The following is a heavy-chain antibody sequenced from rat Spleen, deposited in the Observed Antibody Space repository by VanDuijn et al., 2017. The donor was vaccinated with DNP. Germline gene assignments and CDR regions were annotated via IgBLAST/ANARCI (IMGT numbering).Heavy chain of an antibody. V-gene: IGHV5-25*01. CDR3: ARRHYYSGAFAY. D-gene: IGHD1-1*01. J-gene: IGHJ3*01. CDR1: GFTFSNYD. Sequence: EVQLVESGGGLVQPGRSLKLSCAASGFTFSNYDMAWVRQAPTKGLEWVASISTSGGSTYYRDSVKGRFTVSRDNAKSTLYLQMDSLRSEDTATYYCARRHYYSGAFAYWGQGTLVTVSS. CDR2: ISTSGGST.